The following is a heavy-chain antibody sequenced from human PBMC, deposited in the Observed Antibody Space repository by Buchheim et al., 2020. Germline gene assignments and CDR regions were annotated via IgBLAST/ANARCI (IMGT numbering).Heavy chain of an antibody. CDR1: GGSISSSSYY. J-gene: IGHJ4*02. Sequence: QLQLQESGPGLVKPSETLSLTCTVSGGSISSSSYYWGWIRQPPGKGLEWIGSIYYSGSTYYNPSLKSRVTISVDTSKNQFSLKLSSVTAADTAVYYCARGAIIFTYGDPLYYFDYWGQGT. V-gene: IGHV4-39*07. D-gene: IGHD4-17*01. CDR3: ARGAIIFTYGDPLYYFDY. CDR2: IYYSGST.